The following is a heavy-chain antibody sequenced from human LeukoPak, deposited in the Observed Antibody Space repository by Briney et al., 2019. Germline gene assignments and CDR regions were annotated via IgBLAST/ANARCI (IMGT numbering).Heavy chain of an antibody. J-gene: IGHJ5*02. CDR2: IYYSGST. CDR1: GGSISSYY. D-gene: IGHD2-2*01. Sequence: NPSETLSLTCTVSGGSISSYYWSWIRQPPGKGLEWIGYIYYSGSTNYNPSLKSRVTISVDTSKNQFSLKLSSVTAADTAVYYCARALVPAANDNWFDPWGQGTLVTVSS. CDR3: ARALVPAANDNWFDP. V-gene: IGHV4-59*01.